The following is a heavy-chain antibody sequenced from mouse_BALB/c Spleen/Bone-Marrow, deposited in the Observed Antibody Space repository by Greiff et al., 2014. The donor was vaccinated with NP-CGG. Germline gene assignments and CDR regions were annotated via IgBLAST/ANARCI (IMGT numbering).Heavy chain of an antibody. CDR1: GYTFTSYI. V-gene: IGHV1-14*01. Sequence: EVQVVESGPELVKPGASVKMSCAASGYTFTSYIMHWVKQKPGQGLEWIGYINPYNDGTKYNEKFKGKATLTSDKSSSTAYMELSSLTSEDSAVYYCARRGYRYDGFADWGQGTLVTVSA. CDR2: INPYNDGT. J-gene: IGHJ3*01. CDR3: ARRGYRYDGFAD. D-gene: IGHD2-14*01.